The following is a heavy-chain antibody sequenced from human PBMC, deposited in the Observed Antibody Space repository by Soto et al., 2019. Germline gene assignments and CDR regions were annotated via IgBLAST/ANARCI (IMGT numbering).Heavy chain of an antibody. CDR2: IYPGDSDT. CDR3: ASHLTYSDSSGLDAFDI. J-gene: IGHJ3*02. V-gene: IGHV5-51*01. Sequence: PGESLKISCKGSGYSFTSYWIGWVRQMPGKGLEWMGIIYPGDSDTRYSPSFQGRVTISADKSISTAYLQWSSLKASDTAMYYCASHLTYSDSSGLDAFDIWGQGTMVTVSS. CDR1: GYSFTSYW. D-gene: IGHD3-22*01.